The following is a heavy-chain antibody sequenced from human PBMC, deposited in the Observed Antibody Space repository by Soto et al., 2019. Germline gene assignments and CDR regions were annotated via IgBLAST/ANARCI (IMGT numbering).Heavy chain of an antibody. Sequence: QVQLVQSGAEVKKPGSSVKVSCKASGGTFSSYAISWVRQAPGQGLEWMGGIIPIFGTANYAQKFQGRVTITEDESTSTAYMELSSLRSEDTAVYYCASPSNRYYYDSSGYPFDYWGQGTLVTVSS. CDR2: IIPIFGTA. J-gene: IGHJ4*02. D-gene: IGHD3-22*01. CDR3: ASPSNRYYYDSSGYPFDY. CDR1: GGTFSSYA. V-gene: IGHV1-69*01.